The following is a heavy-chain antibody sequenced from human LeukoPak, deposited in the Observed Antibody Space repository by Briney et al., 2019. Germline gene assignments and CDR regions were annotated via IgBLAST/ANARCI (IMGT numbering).Heavy chain of an antibody. CDR3: ARMNPLRTTGYYIDY. V-gene: IGHV2-70*11. D-gene: IGHD3-9*01. CDR1: GFSRNTATMC. CDR2: IDWDDDK. J-gene: IGHJ4*02. Sequence: SCPALVKPTQTLTLTCTFSGFSRNTATMCVTWIRQPPGTTLEFLACIDWDDDKYYNTALRTRLTISKDTSKHVAVLTMTHVDPVDTAPYFCARMNPLRTTGYYIDYWGQGTMVTVSS.